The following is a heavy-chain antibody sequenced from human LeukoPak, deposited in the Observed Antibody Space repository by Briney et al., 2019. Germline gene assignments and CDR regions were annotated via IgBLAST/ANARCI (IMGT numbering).Heavy chain of an antibody. V-gene: IGHV1-2*02. CDR2: INPNTGST. Sequence: ASVKVSCKASGYTFTGYYVHWVRQAPGQGLEWMGWINPNTGSTNYAHNFQGGVTMTRDTSISTAYMELSRLRSDDTAVYYCARNGLRLNWFDPWGQGTLVTVSS. D-gene: IGHD4-17*01. CDR1: GYTFTGYY. J-gene: IGHJ5*02. CDR3: ARNGLRLNWFDP.